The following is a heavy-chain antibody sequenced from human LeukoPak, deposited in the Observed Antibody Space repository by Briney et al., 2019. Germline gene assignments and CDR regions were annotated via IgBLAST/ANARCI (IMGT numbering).Heavy chain of an antibody. V-gene: IGHV3-23*01. CDR2: ISDTGGRT. Sequence: GGSLRLSCAASGFTFSSYSMNWVRQAPGKGLEWVSVISDTGGRTNYAYSVKGRFTISRDNSKNILYLQMDSLRAEDTAVYYCAKGQTFWGQGTLVTVSS. CDR1: GFTFSSYS. CDR3: AKGQTF. J-gene: IGHJ4*02.